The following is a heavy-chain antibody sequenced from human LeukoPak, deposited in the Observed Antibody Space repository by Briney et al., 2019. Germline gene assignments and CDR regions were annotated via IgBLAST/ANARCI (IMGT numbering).Heavy chain of an antibody. CDR3: ATPIDYGDYVYGMDV. Sequence: GGSLRLSCAASGFPFSRDWMTWVRQAPGKGLEWVAVIWYDGSKKYYADSVKGRFTISRDNSKNTLYLQMNSLRAEDTAVYYCATPIDYGDYVYGMDVWGQGTTVTVSS. CDR2: IWYDGSKK. CDR1: GFPFSRDW. V-gene: IGHV3-33*03. J-gene: IGHJ6*02. D-gene: IGHD4-17*01.